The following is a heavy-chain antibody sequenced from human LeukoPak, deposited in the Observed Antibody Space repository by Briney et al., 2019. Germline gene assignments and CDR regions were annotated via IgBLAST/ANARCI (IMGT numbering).Heavy chain of an antibody. D-gene: IGHD1-14*01. Sequence: GGSLRLSCVDSGFTFSSHWMSWVRQAPGKGLEWVADIEQDGSEKYYVDSVKGRFTISRDNAKNSLYLQMNSLRAEDTAIYYCARKGSRRPSPEGVWGQGTLVTVSS. CDR1: GFTFSSHW. J-gene: IGHJ4*02. CDR3: ARKGSRRPSPEGV. CDR2: IEQDGSEK. V-gene: IGHV3-7*03.